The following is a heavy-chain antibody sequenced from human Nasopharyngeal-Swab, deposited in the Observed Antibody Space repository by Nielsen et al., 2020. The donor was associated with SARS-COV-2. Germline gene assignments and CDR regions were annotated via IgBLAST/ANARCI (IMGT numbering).Heavy chain of an antibody. CDR3: AREVGGDGYHEY. J-gene: IGHJ4*02. V-gene: IGHV4-39*07. CDR1: TFSSYW. Sequence: TFSSYWMTWVRQPPGKGPEWNGSIHYTGTTYYNPSLRSRVTVSVDTSQNQFSLKLTSVTAADPAVYYCAREVGGDGYHEYWGQGSLVTVSS. D-gene: IGHD5-24*01. CDR2: IHYTGTT.